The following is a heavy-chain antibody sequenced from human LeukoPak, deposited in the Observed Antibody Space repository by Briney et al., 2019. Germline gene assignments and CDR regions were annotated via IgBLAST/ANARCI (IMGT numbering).Heavy chain of an antibody. V-gene: IGHV4-59*01. J-gene: IGHJ3*02. D-gene: IGHD4-23*01. Sequence: SESLSLTCTVAGGSISSYYWGWIRQPPGKGLGWIGYIYYSGRTNCNPSVKSRVAMSEDTSKKQFSLKLSSLTAADAAVYYCARGGTAVIAPYAFDIWGQGTMVTVSS. CDR3: ARGGTAVIAPYAFDI. CDR2: IYYSGRT. CDR1: GGSISSYY.